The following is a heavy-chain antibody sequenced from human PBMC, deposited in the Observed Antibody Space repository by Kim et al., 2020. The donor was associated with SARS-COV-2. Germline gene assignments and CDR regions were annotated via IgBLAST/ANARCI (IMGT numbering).Heavy chain of an antibody. CDR1: GGSISSSNW. CDR3: ARDPFTYYDSSGYDY. V-gene: IGHV4-4*02. D-gene: IGHD3-22*01. Sequence: SETLSLTCAVSGGSISSSNWWSWVRQPPGKGLEWIGEIYHSGSTNYNPSLKSRVTISVDKSKNQFSLKLSSVTAADTAVYYCARDPFTYYDSSGYDYWGQGTLVTVSS. J-gene: IGHJ4*02. CDR2: IYHSGST.